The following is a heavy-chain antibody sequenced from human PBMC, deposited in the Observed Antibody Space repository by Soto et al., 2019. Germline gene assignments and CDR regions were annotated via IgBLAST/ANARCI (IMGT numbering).Heavy chain of an antibody. CDR1: GGSISSYY. CDR3: ARLGAYGGGAYNWFDP. J-gene: IGHJ5*02. V-gene: IGHV4-59*08. Sequence: SETLSLTCTVSGGSISSYYWSWIRQPPGKGLEWIGYIYYSGSTNYNPSLKSRVTISVDTSKNQFSLKLSSVTAADTAVYYCARLGAYGGGAYNWFDPWGQGTLVTVSS. D-gene: IGHD1-26*01. CDR2: IYYSGST.